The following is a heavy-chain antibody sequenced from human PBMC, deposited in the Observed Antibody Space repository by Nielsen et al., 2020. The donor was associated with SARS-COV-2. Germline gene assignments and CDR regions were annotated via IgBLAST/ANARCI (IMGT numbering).Heavy chain of an antibody. CDR1: GGSISSSSYY. D-gene: IGHD6-19*01. V-gene: IGHV4-39*01. CDR3: ARRYSSGWYSVDY. J-gene: IGHJ4*02. Sequence: GSLRLSCTVSGGSISSSSYYWGWIRQPPGKGLEWIGSIYYSGSTYYNPSLKSRVTISVDTSKNQFSLKLSSVTAADTAVYYCARRYSSGWYSVDYWGQGTLVTVSS. CDR2: IYYSGST.